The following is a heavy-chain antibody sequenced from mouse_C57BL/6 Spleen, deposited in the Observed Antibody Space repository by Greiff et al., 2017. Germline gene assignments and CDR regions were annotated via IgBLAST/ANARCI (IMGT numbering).Heavy chain of an antibody. J-gene: IGHJ3*01. V-gene: IGHV1-55*01. CDR2: IYPGSGST. CDR3: ARPSYYSNYVFAY. D-gene: IGHD2-5*01. CDR1: GYTFTSYW. Sequence: QVQLQQPGAELVKPGASVKMSCKASGYTFTSYWITWVKQRPGQGLEWIGEIYPGSGSTNYNEKFKSKATLTVDTSSSTAYMQLSSLTSEDSAVYYCARPSYYSNYVFAYWGQGTLVTVSA.